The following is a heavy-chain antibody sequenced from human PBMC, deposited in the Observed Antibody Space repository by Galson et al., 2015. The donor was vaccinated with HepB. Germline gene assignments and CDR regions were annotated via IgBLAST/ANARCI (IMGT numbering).Heavy chain of an antibody. V-gene: IGHV1-24*01. J-gene: IGHJ4*02. CDR2: LDPEDAKT. CDR1: GYTLTEWS. CDR3: ALGGQYHDSGVCDY. D-gene: IGHD3-22*01. Sequence: SVKVSCKVSGYTLTEWSMHWVRQAPGKGLEWMGRLDPEDAKTIYAQKFQGRLTMTEDTSTETVSMELNSLTSEDTAMYYCALGGQYHDSGVCDYWGLGTQVTVSS.